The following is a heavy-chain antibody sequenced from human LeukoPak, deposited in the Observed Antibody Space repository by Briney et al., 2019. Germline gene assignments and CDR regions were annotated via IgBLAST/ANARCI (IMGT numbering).Heavy chain of an antibody. CDR2: INPNSGGT. V-gene: IGHV1-2*02. Sequence: GASVKVSCKASGYTFTGYYMHWLRQAPGQGLEWMGWINPNSGGTNYAQKFQGRVTMTRDTSISTAYMELSRLRSDDTAVYYCARGTRGWYQLRWFDPWGQGTLVTVSS. J-gene: IGHJ5*02. D-gene: IGHD2-2*01. CDR3: ARGTRGWYQLRWFDP. CDR1: GYTFTGYY.